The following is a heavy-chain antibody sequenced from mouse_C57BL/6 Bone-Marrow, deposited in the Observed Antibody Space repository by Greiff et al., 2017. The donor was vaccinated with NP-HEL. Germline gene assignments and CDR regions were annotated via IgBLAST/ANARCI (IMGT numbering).Heavy chain of an antibody. CDR1: GYTFTDYY. Sequence: EVQLQQSGPVLVKPGASVKMSCKASGYTFTDYYMNWVKQSHGKSLEWIGVINPYNGGTSYNQKFKGKATLTVDKSSSTAYMELNSLTSEDSAVYYCARREFTMVVEGGYWYFDVWGTGTTVTVSS. V-gene: IGHV1-19*01. D-gene: IGHD1-1*01. J-gene: IGHJ1*03. CDR2: INPYNGGT. CDR3: ARREFTMVVEGGYWYFDV.